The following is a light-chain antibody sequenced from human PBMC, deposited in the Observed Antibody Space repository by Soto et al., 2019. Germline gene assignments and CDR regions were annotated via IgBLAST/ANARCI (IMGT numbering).Light chain of an antibody. Sequence: EIVLTQSPGTLSLSPGERATLSCRASQSVSSSLAWYQQRPGQAPRLLIYGASTRAAGIPARFSGSGSGTDFTLTITSLQSEDFAVYYCQQYNNWPPFTFGPGTKVDIK. J-gene: IGKJ3*01. CDR1: QSVSSS. V-gene: IGKV3-15*01. CDR3: QQYNNWPPFT. CDR2: GAS.